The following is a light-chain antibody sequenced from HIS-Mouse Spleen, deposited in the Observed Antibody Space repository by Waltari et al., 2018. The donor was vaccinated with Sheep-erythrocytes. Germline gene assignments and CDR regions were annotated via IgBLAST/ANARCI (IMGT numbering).Light chain of an antibody. Sequence: QSALTQPASVSGSPGPSITISCPGTSSDVGSYNLVSWYPQHPGKAPKLMSYEGSKRPSGVSNRFSGSKSGNTASLTISGLQAEDEADYYCCSYAGSSTPWVFGGGTKLTVL. CDR2: EGS. V-gene: IGLV2-23*01. CDR3: CSYAGSSTPWV. J-gene: IGLJ3*02. CDR1: SSDVGSYNL.